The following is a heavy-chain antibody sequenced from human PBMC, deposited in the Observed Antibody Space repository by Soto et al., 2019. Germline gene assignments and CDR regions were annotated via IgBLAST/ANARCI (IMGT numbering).Heavy chain of an antibody. Sequence: QVQLQESGPGLVKPSETLSLTCTVSGGSISSYYWSWIRQPPGKGLEWIGYIYYSGSTNYNPSLKSRVTRSVDTSKNQFSLKLSSVTAADTAVYYCARLLWFGESPLGDWGQGTLVTVSS. D-gene: IGHD3-10*01. CDR2: IYYSGST. J-gene: IGHJ4*02. CDR1: GGSISSYY. CDR3: ARLLWFGESPLGD. V-gene: IGHV4-59*01.